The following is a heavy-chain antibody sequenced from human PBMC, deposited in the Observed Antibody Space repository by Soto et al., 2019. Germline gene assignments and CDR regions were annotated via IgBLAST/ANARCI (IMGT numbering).Heavy chain of an antibody. V-gene: IGHV1-18*01. CDR3: ARDVTMVRGVIISLAYYYYYGMDV. D-gene: IGHD3-10*01. CDR2: ISAYNGNT. J-gene: IGHJ6*02. CDR1: GYTFTSYG. Sequence: GASVKVSCKASGYTFTSYGISWVRQAPGQGLEWMGWISAYNGNTNYAQKLQGRVTMTTDTSTSTAYMELRSLRSDDTAVYYCARDVTMVRGVIISLAYYYYYGMDVWGQGTTVTVSS.